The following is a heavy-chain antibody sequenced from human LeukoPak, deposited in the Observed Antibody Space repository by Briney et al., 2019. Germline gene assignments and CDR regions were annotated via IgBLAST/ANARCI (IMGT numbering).Heavy chain of an antibody. CDR3: ARQPIVVVPAAIVPYFDY. V-gene: IGHV4-39*01. J-gene: IGHJ4*02. CDR1: GDSITSSRYY. D-gene: IGHD2-2*02. Sequence: PSETLSLTCAVSGDSITSSRYYWGWLRQPPGKGLEWVGSIHHSGSTNYNPSLKSRVTISVDTSKNQFSLKLSSVTAADTAVYYCARQPIVVVPAAIVPYFDYWGQGTLVTVSS. CDR2: IHHSGST.